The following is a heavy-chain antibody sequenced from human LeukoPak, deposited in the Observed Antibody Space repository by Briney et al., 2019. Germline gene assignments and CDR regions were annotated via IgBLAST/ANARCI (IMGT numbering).Heavy chain of an antibody. CDR1: GGSISSYY. V-gene: IGHV4-4*07. D-gene: IGHD2-15*01. CDR2: IYTSGST. J-gene: IGHJ6*03. Sequence: SETLSLTCTVSGGSISSYYWSWIRQPAGKGLEWIGRIYTSGSTNYNPSLKSRVTMSVDTSKNQFSLKLSSVTAADTAVYYCARVRGDCSGGSCYSLFYYHYYMDVWGKGTTVTVSS. CDR3: ARVRGDCSGGSCYSLFYYHYYMDV.